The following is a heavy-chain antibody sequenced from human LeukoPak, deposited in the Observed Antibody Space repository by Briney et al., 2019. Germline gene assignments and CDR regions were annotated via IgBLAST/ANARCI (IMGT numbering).Heavy chain of an antibody. J-gene: IGHJ4*02. V-gene: IGHV4-39*07. Sequence: SETLSLTCTVSGYSISSSSYYWGWIRQPPGKGLEWIGSIYYSGSTYYNPSLKSRVTISVDTSKNQFSLKLSSVTAADTAVYYCARAILGFLEWSPPYYDYWGQGTLVTVSS. CDR3: ARAILGFLEWSPPYYDY. CDR2: IYYSGST. CDR1: GYSISSSSYY. D-gene: IGHD3-3*01.